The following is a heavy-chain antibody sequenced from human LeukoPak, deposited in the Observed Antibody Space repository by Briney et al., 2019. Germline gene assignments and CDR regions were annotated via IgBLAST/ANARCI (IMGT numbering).Heavy chain of an antibody. CDR2: IYYSGST. Sequence: PSETLSLTCTVSGGSISSYYWSWIRQPPGKGLEWIGYIYYSGSTNYNPSLKSRVTISVDTSKNQFSLKLSSVTAADTAVYYCARSVYGDYVLDAFDIWGQGTMVTVSS. V-gene: IGHV4-59*08. D-gene: IGHD4-17*01. J-gene: IGHJ3*02. CDR1: GGSISSYY. CDR3: ARSVYGDYVLDAFDI.